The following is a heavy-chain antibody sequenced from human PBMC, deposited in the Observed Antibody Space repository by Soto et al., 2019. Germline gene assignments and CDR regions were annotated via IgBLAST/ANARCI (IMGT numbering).Heavy chain of an antibody. CDR1: SGSISTGNW. D-gene: IGHD6-25*01. CDR2: IYYTGAT. J-gene: IGHJ4*02. Sequence: QVELQESGPRLVKSSGTLSLTCEVSSGSISTGNWWSWVRQPPGKGLEWIGEIYYTGATNYNPSLTSRVTMTIDKSTDQFSLILTSATAADTAVYYCARVFSSGSGWMYYFDFWGQGILVSVSS. CDR3: ARVFSSGSGWMYYFDF. V-gene: IGHV4-4*02.